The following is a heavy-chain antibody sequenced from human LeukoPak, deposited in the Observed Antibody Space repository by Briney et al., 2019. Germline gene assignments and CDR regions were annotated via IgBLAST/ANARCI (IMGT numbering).Heavy chain of an antibody. D-gene: IGHD5-24*01. CDR2: FYKGGST. CDR1: GFTVSSNY. V-gene: IGHV3-53*01. CDR3: ARGDGYNFWDD. J-gene: IGHJ4*02. Sequence: PGGSLRLSCAASGFTVSSNYMSWVGQAPGKGLEWVSVFYKGGSTYYADSVQGRFTISRDNSKNTVYLQMNSLRAEDTALYYCARGDGYNFWDDWGQGTLVTVSS.